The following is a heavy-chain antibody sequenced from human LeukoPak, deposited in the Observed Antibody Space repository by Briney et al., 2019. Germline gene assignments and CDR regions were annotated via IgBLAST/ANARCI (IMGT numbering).Heavy chain of an antibody. Sequence: GGSLSLPCAPLGFTFSNYNMSWIRQAPGKGLEWFSYISSSGSTLYYADSVKGRFTISRDNAMNSLFLQMNSLRAEDTAVYYCARDRYYYDSTNYSGGQGTLVTVSS. CDR1: GFTFSNYN. J-gene: IGHJ4*02. V-gene: IGHV3-11*01. CDR3: ARDRYYYDSTNYS. D-gene: IGHD3-22*01. CDR2: ISSSGSTL.